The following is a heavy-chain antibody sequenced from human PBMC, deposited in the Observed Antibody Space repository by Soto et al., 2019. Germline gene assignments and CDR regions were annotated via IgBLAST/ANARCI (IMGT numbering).Heavy chain of an antibody. CDR3: AKGYIVAFLNWFDP. CDR1: GFTFSSYA. V-gene: IGHV3-23*01. Sequence: GGSLRLSCAASGFTFSSYAMSWVRQAPGKGLEWVSAISGSGGSTYYADSVKGRFTISRDNSKNTLYLQVNSLRAEDTAIYYCAKGYIVAFLNWFDPWGQGTMVAVYS. J-gene: IGHJ5*02. D-gene: IGHD2-15*01. CDR2: ISGSGGST.